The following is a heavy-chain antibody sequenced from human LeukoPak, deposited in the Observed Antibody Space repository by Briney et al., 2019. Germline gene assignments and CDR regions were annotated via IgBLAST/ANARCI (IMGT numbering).Heavy chain of an antibody. CDR1: GYIFINYY. CDR2: INPSSGGT. D-gene: IGHD2-21*02. CDR3: ARDPSYCGGDCYAFDI. Sequence: ASVNVSCKASGYIFINYYLHWVRQAPGQGLERIGIINPSSGGTSYAQKFQGRVTMTRATSTSTVYMELSSLRPEDTAVYYCARDPSYCGGDCYAFDIWGQGTMVTVSS. J-gene: IGHJ3*02. V-gene: IGHV1-46*01.